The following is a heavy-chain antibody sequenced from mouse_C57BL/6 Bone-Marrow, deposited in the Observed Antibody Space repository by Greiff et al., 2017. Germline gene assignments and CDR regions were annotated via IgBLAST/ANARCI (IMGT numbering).Heavy chain of an antibody. CDR3: AKGRVYDGYYAWFAY. D-gene: IGHD2-3*01. J-gene: IGHJ3*01. Sequence: QVHVKQPGAELVKPGASVKMSCKASGYTFTSYWITWVKQRPGQGLEWIGDIYPGSGSTNYNEKFKSKATLTVDTSSSPAYMQLSSLTSEDSAVYYCAKGRVYDGYYAWFAYWGQGTLVTVSA. CDR2: IYPGSGST. V-gene: IGHV1-55*01. CDR1: GYTFTSYW.